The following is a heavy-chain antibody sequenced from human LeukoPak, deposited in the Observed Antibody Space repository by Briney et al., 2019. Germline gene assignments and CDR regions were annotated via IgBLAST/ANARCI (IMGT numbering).Heavy chain of an antibody. CDR1: GFTVSSNH. J-gene: IGHJ3*02. CDR3: AREGLGGYDFGHAFDI. V-gene: IGHV3-53*01. Sequence: GGSLRLSCAASGFTVSSNHMSWVRQAPGKGLEWVSVIYSGGSTYYADSVKGRFTISRDNSKNTLYLQMNSLRAEDTAVYYCAREGLGGYDFGHAFDIWGQGTMVTVSS. CDR2: IYSGGST. D-gene: IGHD5-12*01.